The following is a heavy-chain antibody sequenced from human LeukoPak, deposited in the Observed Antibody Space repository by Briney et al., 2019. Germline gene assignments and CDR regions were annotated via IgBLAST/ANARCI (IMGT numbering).Heavy chain of an antibody. V-gene: IGHV1-3*01. CDR3: ARDMVRGVVIRYGY. D-gene: IGHD3-10*01. J-gene: IGHJ4*02. CDR2: INAGNGNT. Sequence: ASVKVSCKASGYTFTSYAMHWVRQAPGQRLEWMGWINAGNGNTKYSQKFQGRVTITRDTSASTVYMELSSLRSEDTAVYCCARDMVRGVVIRYGYWGQGPLVTVSS. CDR1: GYTFTSYA.